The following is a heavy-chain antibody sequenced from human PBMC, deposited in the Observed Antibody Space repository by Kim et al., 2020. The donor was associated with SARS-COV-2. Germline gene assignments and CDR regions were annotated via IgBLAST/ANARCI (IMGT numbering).Heavy chain of an antibody. CDR3: ARDYCSSTSCYYYYYGMDV. V-gene: IGHV1-3*01. D-gene: IGHD2-2*01. J-gene: IGHJ6*02. CDR2: INAGNGNT. CDR1: GYTFTSYA. Sequence: ASVKVSCKASGYTFTSYAMHWVRQAPGQRLEWMGWINAGNGNTKYSQKFQGRVTITRDTSASTAYMELSSLRSEDTAVYYCARDYCSSTSCYYYYYGMDVWGQGTTVTVSS.